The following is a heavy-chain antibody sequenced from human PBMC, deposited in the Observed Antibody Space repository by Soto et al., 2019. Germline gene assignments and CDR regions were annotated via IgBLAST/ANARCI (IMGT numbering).Heavy chain of an antibody. J-gene: IGHJ6*02. CDR3: ARWRGGWFGEFYYYYGMDV. CDR2: TYYGSKWYN. D-gene: IGHD3-10*01. V-gene: IGHV6-1*01. CDR1: GDSVSSNSAA. Sequence: SETLSLTCAISGDSVSSNSAAWNWIRQSPSRGLEWLGRTYYGSKWYNDYAVSVKSRITINPDTSKNQFSLQLNSVTPEDTAVYYCARWRGGWFGEFYYYYGMDVWGQGTTVTVSS.